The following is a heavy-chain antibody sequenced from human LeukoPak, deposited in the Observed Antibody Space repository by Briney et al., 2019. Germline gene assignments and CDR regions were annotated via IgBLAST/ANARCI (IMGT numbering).Heavy chain of an antibody. CDR2: ICSSGGCA. CDR3: ATIGPNSNNFDD. CDR1: GFPFSNYA. D-gene: IGHD4-11*01. Sequence: GGSLRLSCAASGFPFSNYAMTWVRQAPGKGLEWVSAICSSGGCAFYADSVKGRFTVSRDNSKNALYLQMNSLRAEDTVVYYCATIGPNSNNFDDWGQGTLVTVSS. J-gene: IGHJ4*02. V-gene: IGHV3-23*01.